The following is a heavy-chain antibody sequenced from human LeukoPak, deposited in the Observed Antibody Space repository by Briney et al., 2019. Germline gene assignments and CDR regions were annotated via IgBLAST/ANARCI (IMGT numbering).Heavy chain of an antibody. D-gene: IGHD1-26*01. Sequence: PGRSLRLSCAASGFTFSSYGMHWVRQAPGKGLEWVAVIWYDGRNKYYADSVKGRFTISRDNSKNTLYLQMNSLRAEDTAVYYCASSGSYYYFDYWGQGTLVTVSS. V-gene: IGHV3-33*01. CDR1: GFTFSSYG. CDR2: IWYDGRNK. J-gene: IGHJ4*02. CDR3: ASSGSYYYFDY.